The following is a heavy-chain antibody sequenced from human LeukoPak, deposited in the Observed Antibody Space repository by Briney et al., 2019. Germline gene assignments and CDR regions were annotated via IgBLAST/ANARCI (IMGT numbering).Heavy chain of an antibody. V-gene: IGHV3-23*01. D-gene: IGHD2-2*01. CDR1: GFTFSNYA. CDR3: AKEGYCSSTSCYALDY. Sequence: GGSLRLSCAASGFTFSNYAMSWVRQAPGKGLEWVSGISGRGSSTYYADSVKGRFTISRDNSKNTLYLQMNSLRAEDTAVYYCAKEGYCSSTSCYALDYWGQGTLVTVSS. CDR2: ISGRGSST. J-gene: IGHJ4*02.